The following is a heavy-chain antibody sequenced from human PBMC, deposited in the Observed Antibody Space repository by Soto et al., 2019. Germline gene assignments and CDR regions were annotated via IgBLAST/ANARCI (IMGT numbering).Heavy chain of an antibody. CDR1: GFTFSSYA. V-gene: IGHV3-30-3*01. D-gene: IGHD3-16*01. J-gene: IGHJ4*02. CDR3: ARDGGGDEVVGYFDY. CDR2: ISYDGSNK. Sequence: QVQLVESGGGVAQPGRPLRLPCAASGFTFSSYAMHWVRQAPGRGREWVAVISYDGSNKYYADSVKGRFTISRDNSKNTLYLQMNSLRAEDTAVYYCARDGGGDEVVGYFDYWGQGTLVTVSS.